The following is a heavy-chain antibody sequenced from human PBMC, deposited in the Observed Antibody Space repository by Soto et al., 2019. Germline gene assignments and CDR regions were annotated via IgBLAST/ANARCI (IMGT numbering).Heavy chain of an antibody. CDR1: GFTFSSYG. D-gene: IGHD6-6*01. CDR3: ANQYSSSSVADY. Sequence: GGSLRLSCAASGFTFSSYGMHWVRQAPGKGLEWVAVISYDGSNKYYADSVKGRFTISRDNSKNTLYLQMNSLRAEDTAVYYCANQYSSSSVADYWGRGTLVTVSS. V-gene: IGHV3-30*18. J-gene: IGHJ4*02. CDR2: ISYDGSNK.